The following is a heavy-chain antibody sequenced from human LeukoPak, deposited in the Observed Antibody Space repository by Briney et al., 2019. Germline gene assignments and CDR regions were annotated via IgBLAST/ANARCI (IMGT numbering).Heavy chain of an antibody. CDR3: AIVDTAMAFVAY. J-gene: IGHJ4*02. V-gene: IGHV1-8*01. CDR2: MNPNSGNT. D-gene: IGHD5-18*01. Sequence: ASAKVSCKASGYTFTSYDINWVRQATGQGLEWMGWMNPNSGNTGYAQKFQGRVTMTRNTSISTAYMELSSLRSEDTAVYYCAIVDTAMAFVAYWGQGTLVTVSS. CDR1: GYTFTSYD.